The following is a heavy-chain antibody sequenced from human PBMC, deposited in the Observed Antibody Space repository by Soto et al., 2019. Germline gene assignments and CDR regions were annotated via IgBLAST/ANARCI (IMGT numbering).Heavy chain of an antibody. CDR3: ARGEDIVVVPAAMDYYYYGMDV. Sequence: QVQLVQSGAEVKKPGSSVKVSCKASGGTFSSYAISWVRQAPGQGREWMGGIIPIFGTANYAQKFQGKVIIPADAAMRTVYMEVSSMGSEDTAVYYCARGEDIVVVPAAMDYYYYGMDVWCRGTTVSVSS. J-gene: IGHJ6*02. V-gene: IGHV1-69*01. CDR1: GGTFSSYA. D-gene: IGHD2-2*01. CDR2: IIPIFGTA.